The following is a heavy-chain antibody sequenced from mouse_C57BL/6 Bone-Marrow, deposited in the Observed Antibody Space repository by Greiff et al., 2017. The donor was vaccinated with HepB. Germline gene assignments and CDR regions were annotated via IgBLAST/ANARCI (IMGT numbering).Heavy chain of an antibody. CDR2: IDPSDSYT. CDR1: GYTFTSYW. V-gene: IGHV1-50*01. Sequence: VQLQQSGAELVKPGASVKLSCKASGYTFTSYWMQWVKQRPGQGLEWIGEIDPSDSYTNYNQKFKGKATLTVDTSSSTAYMQLSSLTSEDSAVYYCARKGNYYGSRGYFDVWGTGTTVTVSS. J-gene: IGHJ1*03. CDR3: ARKGNYYGSRGYFDV. D-gene: IGHD1-1*01.